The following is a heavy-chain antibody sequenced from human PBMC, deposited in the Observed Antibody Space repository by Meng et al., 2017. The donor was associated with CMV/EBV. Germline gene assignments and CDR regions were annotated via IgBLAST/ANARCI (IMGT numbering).Heavy chain of an antibody. V-gene: IGHV1-18*01. J-gene: IGHJ4*02. CDR1: GYTFTSYA. D-gene: IGHD3-16*01. Sequence: ASVKVSCKASGYTFTSYAMHWVRQAPGQGLEWMGWISAYNGNTNYAQKLQGRVTMTTDTSTSTAYMELRSLRSDDTAVYYCARESAGGEYYFDYWGQGTLVTVSS. CDR2: ISAYNGNT. CDR3: ARESAGGEYYFDY.